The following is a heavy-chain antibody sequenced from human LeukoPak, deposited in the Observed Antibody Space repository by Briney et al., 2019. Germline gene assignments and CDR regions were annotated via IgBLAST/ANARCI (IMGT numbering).Heavy chain of an antibody. D-gene: IGHD1-1*01. V-gene: IGHV3-30-3*01. CDR1: GFTFSSYA. CDR2: ISYDGSNK. CDR3: ARGQLEQGAFDI. Sequence: GGSLRLSWAASGFTFSSYAMHWVRQAPGKGLEWVAVISYDGSNKYYADSVKGRFTISRDNSKNTLYLQMNSLRAEDTAVYYCARGQLEQGAFDIWGQGTMVTVSS. J-gene: IGHJ3*02.